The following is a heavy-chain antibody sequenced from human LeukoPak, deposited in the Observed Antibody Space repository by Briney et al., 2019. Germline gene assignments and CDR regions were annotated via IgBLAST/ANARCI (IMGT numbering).Heavy chain of an antibody. CDR2: IFHSGGA. V-gene: IGHV4-4*02. CDR3: ARGLYDS. Sequence: PSGTLSLTCGVSGGSITSTNYWTWVRQPPGKGLEWIGDIFHSGGANYNLSLRSRLTLSVDKSENQFSLRLSSVTAADTAVYYCARGLYDSWGPGALVTVS. J-gene: IGHJ4*02. D-gene: IGHD2/OR15-2a*01. CDR1: GGSITSTNY.